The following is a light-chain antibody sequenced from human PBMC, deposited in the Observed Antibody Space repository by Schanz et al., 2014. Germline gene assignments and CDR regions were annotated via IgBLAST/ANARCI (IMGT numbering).Light chain of an antibody. CDR3: QQYYRTATWT. CDR1: QSVSSSY. CDR2: GAS. V-gene: IGKV3-20*01. Sequence: EIVLTQSPGTLSLSPGERATLSCRASQSVSSSYLAWYQQKPGQAPRLLIYGASSRATGVPARFSGSGSATEFTLTISSLQSEDVAVYYCQQYYRTATWTFGQGTKVEIK. J-gene: IGKJ1*01.